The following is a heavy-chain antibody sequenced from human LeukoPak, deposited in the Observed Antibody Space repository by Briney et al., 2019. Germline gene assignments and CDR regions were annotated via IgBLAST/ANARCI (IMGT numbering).Heavy chain of an antibody. J-gene: IGHJ4*02. CDR2: IYYSGST. CDR3: AGGMGYCSGGSCYSVY. V-gene: IGHV4-59*01. Sequence: PSETLSLTCTVSGGSISSYYWSWIRQPPGKGLEWIGYIYYSGSTNYNPSLKSRVTISVDTSKNQFSLKLSSVTAADTAVYYCAGGMGYCSGGSCYSVYWGQGTLVTVSS. D-gene: IGHD2-15*01. CDR1: GGSISSYY.